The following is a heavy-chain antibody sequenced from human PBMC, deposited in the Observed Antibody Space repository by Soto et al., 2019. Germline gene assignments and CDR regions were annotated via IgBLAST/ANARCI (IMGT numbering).Heavy chain of an antibody. Sequence: SETLSLTCTVSGGSITSGDYFWSWIRQPPGKGLEWIGYMYYIGDTYYNPSLKSRVDISVDVSKRQFTLKLTSVTAADTAVYYCARGGPYSSSSSWFDPWGQGTLVTVSS. CDR2: MYYIGDT. CDR1: GGSITSGDYF. J-gene: IGHJ5*02. D-gene: IGHD6-6*01. CDR3: ARGGPYSSSSSWFDP. V-gene: IGHV4-30-4*01.